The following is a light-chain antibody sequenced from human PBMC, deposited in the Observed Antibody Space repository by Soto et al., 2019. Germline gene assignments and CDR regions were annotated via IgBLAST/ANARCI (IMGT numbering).Light chain of an antibody. J-gene: IGLJ1*01. V-gene: IGLV2-14*01. Sequence: LTQPASVSWSPGQSITISCTGTSSDVGANIFVSWYQQHPGKVPKLMIYTVSSRPSGVSQRFSGSKSGNTASLTISGLQAEDEADYYCSSFTTDSTYVFGTGTKVTAL. CDR3: SSFTTDSTYV. CDR2: TVS. CDR1: SSDVGANIF.